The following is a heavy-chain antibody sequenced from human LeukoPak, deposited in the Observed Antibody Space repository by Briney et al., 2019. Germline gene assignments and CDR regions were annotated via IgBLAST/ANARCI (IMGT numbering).Heavy chain of an antibody. CDR2: ISYDGSNK. J-gene: IGHJ4*02. CDR3: AKRYSASWNFES. D-gene: IGHD3-16*02. CDR1: GFTFSSYG. V-gene: IGHV3-30*18. Sequence: PGRSLRLSCGASGFTFSSYGMHWVRQAPGKGLEWVAVISYDGSNKYYADSVKGRFTISRDNSKNTLYLQMNSLRDEDTAVYYCAKRYSASWNFESWGQGTLVTVSS.